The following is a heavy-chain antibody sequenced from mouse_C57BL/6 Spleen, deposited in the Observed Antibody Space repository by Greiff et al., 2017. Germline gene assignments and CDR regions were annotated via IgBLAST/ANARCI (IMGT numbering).Heavy chain of an antibody. V-gene: IGHV5-6*01. CDR1: GFTFSSYG. CDR2: ISSGGSYT. D-gene: IGHD1-1*01. Sequence: DVHLVESGGDLVKPGGSLKLSCAASGFTFSSYGMSWVRQTPDKRLEWVATISSGGSYTYYPDSVKGRFTISRDNAKNTLYLQMSSLKSEDTAMYYCARPSITTVVYFDYWGQGTTLTVSS. CDR3: ARPSITTVVYFDY. J-gene: IGHJ2*01.